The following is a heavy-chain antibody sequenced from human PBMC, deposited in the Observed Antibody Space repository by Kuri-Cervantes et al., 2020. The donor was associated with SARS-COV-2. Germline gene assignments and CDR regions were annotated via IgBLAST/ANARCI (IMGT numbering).Heavy chain of an antibody. D-gene: IGHD3-10*01. J-gene: IGHJ2*01. CDR2: IYYSGST. V-gene: IGHV4-59*08. CDR3: ARRSGIRYWYFDL. Sequence: SETLSLTCTVSGGSISSYYWSWIRQPPGKGLEWIGYIYYSGSTNYNPSLKSRVTISVNTSKNQFSLKLSSVTAADTAVYYCARRSGIRYWYFDLWGRGTLVTVSS. CDR1: GGSISSYY.